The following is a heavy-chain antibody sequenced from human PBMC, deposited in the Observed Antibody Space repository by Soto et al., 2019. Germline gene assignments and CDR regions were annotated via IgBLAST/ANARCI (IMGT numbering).Heavy chain of an antibody. CDR3: ARGYQQYFDY. CDR1: GGSISSYY. D-gene: IGHD2-2*01. Sequence: SETLSLTCTVSGGSISSYYWSWIRQPPGKGLEWIGYIYYSGSTNYTPSLKIRVTFLVDTSKNLFSLKLSFLPVADPAVYYCARGYQQYFDYWGQGTLVTVSS. V-gene: IGHV4-59*01. CDR2: IYYSGST. J-gene: IGHJ4*02.